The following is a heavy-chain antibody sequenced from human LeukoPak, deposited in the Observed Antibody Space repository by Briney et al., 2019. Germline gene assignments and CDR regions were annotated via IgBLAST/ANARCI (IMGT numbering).Heavy chain of an antibody. Sequence: GGSLRLSCAASGFTFSSYDMHWVRQAPGKGLEWVAFIRYDGSNKYYADSVKGRFTISRDNSKNTLYLQMNSLRAEDTAVYYCAGGPLTGYPGGYYYYGMDVWGQGTTVTVSS. CDR2: IRYDGSNK. J-gene: IGHJ6*02. CDR3: AGGPLTGYPGGYYYYGMDV. CDR1: GFTFSSYD. D-gene: IGHD3-9*01. V-gene: IGHV3-30*02.